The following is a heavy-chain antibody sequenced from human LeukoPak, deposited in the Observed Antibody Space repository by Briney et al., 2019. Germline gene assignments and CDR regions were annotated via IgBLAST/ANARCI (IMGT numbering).Heavy chain of an antibody. V-gene: IGHV3-66*01. J-gene: IGHJ4*02. D-gene: IGHD2-2*01. CDR2: IYSGGST. CDR3: AKDRLEPARGYCSSTSCYRGGWVDY. Sequence: GGSLRLSCAASGFTVSSNYMSWVRQAPGKGLEWVSVIYSGGSTYYADSVKGRFTISRDNSKNTLYLQMNSLRAEDTAVYYCAKDRLEPARGYCSSTSCYRGGWVDYWGQGTLVTVSS. CDR1: GFTVSSNY.